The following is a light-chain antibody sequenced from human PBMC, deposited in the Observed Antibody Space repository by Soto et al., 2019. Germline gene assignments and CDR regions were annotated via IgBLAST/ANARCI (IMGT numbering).Light chain of an antibody. CDR3: QQRSSWWT. J-gene: IGKJ1*01. Sequence: EIVLTQSPATLSLSPGERATLSCRASQRVSSFLAWYQQKPGQAPRLLIYDASNRATGIPARFSGSGSGTDFTLIISSLEPEDFAVYYCQQRSSWWTFGQGNKVEIK. V-gene: IGKV3-11*01. CDR2: DAS. CDR1: QRVSSF.